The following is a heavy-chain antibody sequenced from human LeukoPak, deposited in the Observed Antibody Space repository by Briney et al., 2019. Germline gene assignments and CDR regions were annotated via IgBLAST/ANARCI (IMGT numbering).Heavy chain of an antibody. CDR3: ATMVRGADYTTTIHNWFDP. CDR1: GGSITSRSNY. D-gene: IGHD3-10*01. Sequence: SETLSLTCTVSGGSITSRSNYWGWIRQPPGKGLEWIGEINHSGSTNYNPSLKSRVTISVDTSKNQFSLKLSSVTAADTAVYYCATMVRGADYTTTIHNWFDPWGQGTLVTVSS. CDR2: INHSGST. J-gene: IGHJ5*02. V-gene: IGHV4-39*07.